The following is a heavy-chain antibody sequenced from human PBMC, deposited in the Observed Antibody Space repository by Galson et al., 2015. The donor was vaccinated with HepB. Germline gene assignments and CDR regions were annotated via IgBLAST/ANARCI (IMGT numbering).Heavy chain of an antibody. Sequence: ETLSLTCSVSGGSISSSFYYWGWIRQPPGKGLEWIGRIHTSGSTNYNPSLKSRVTMSVDTSKNQFSLRLSSVTAADTAVYYCAREGDFWSGYPYYYYYYMDVWDKGTTVTVSS. D-gene: IGHD3-3*01. V-gene: IGHV4-39*07. CDR1: GGSISSSFYY. CDR2: IHTSGST. J-gene: IGHJ6*03. CDR3: AREGDFWSGYPYYYYYYMDV.